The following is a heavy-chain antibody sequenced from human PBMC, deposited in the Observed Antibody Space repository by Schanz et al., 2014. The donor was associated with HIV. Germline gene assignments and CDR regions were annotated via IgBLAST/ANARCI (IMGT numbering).Heavy chain of an antibody. D-gene: IGHD3-3*01. CDR3: AREASLEWLYGVDV. CDR2: ISSDGSST. J-gene: IGHJ6*02. Sequence: VQLVESGGGVVQPGRSLRLSCAASGFTFNDYGMHWVRQAPGKGLEWVSRISSDGSSTSYADSVKGRFTISRDNAKNTLYLQTNSLRGEDTAVYYCAREASLEWLYGVDVWGQGTTVTVSS. CDR1: GFTFNDYG. V-gene: IGHV3-74*01.